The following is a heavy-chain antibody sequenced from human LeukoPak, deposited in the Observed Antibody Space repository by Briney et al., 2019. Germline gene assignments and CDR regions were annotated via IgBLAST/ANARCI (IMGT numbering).Heavy chain of an antibody. CDR3: AKDLPDYDILTGKDDY. CDR1: GFTFGHYA. J-gene: IGHJ4*02. Sequence: PGGSLRLSCVASGFTFGHYAMSWVRQAPGKGLEWVSSMSNSGGTTYYADSVKGRFTISRDNSKNTLYLQMNSLRAEDTAVYYCAKDLPDYDILTGKDDYWGQGTLVTVSS. CDR2: MSNSGGTT. V-gene: IGHV3-23*01. D-gene: IGHD3-9*01.